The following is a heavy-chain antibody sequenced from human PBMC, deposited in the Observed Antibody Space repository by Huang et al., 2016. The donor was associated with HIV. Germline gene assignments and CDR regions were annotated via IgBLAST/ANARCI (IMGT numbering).Heavy chain of an antibody. D-gene: IGHD2-8*01. Sequence: LVESGGGLVRPGGSLRLSCAGSTVTFSAYWMTWVRQSPGQGLEWVGSIRQDGSEKHYVDSVEGRFNISRDNGKKLLFLEMRSLGVDDTAVYFCATKADAMDVWGQGTTVIVSS. CDR3: ATKADAMDV. J-gene: IGHJ6*02. CDR2: IRQDGSEK. CDR1: TVTFSAYW. V-gene: IGHV3-7*01.